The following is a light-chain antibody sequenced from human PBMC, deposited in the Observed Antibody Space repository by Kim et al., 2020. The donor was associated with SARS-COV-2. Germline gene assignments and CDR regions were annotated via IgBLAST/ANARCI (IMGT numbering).Light chain of an antibody. Sequence: DIQMTQSPSTLSASVGDRVTITCRASQSISNWLAWYQQTPGKAPNLLIYKASSLESGVPSRFSGRGSGTEFTLTINNLQPDDSATYHCQQYNSYPYSFGQRTKLEI. V-gene: IGKV1-5*03. CDR2: KAS. J-gene: IGKJ2*01. CDR3: QQYNSYPYS. CDR1: QSISNW.